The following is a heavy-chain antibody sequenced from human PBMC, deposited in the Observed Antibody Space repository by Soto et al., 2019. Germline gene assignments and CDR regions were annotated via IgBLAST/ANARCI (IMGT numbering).Heavy chain of an antibody. D-gene: IGHD2-15*01. CDR1: GFTFSSYS. CDR2: INGRSSTI. V-gene: IGHV3-48*01. J-gene: IGHJ3*02. Sequence: EVQLVESGGGLVQPGGSLRLSCAASGFTFSSYSMSWVRQAPGKGLEWVSYINGRSSTIYYADSVKGRFSISRDNARNSLYLQMNSLRAEDTAVYYCARVAVVDATLNAFDIWGQGTMVTVSS. CDR3: ARVAVVDATLNAFDI.